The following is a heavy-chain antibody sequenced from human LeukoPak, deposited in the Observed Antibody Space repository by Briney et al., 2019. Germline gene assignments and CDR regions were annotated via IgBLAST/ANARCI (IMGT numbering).Heavy chain of an antibody. J-gene: IGHJ3*01. Sequence: SEALSLTCAVSGVSISPYYWAWIRQPPGKGLEWIGYIHASGSNNQYPSLKSRVTISVDKSKNHFSLRLTSVTAADTAVYYCARLSAAVHLGAFDLWGQGTMVTVSS. CDR2: IHASGSN. D-gene: IGHD3-3*01. V-gene: IGHV4-4*09. CDR1: GVSISPYY. CDR3: ARLSAAVHLGAFDL.